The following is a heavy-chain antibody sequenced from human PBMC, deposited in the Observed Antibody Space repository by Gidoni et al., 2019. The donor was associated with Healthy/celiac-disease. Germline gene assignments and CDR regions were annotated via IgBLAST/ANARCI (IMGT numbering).Heavy chain of an antibody. CDR3: ARDRSIAARGVEYYYYYMDV. V-gene: IGHV3-21*01. J-gene: IGHJ6*03. CDR1: GFTFGSYG. D-gene: IGHD6-6*01. Sequence: EVQLVESGGGLVKPGGSLRLSCAASGFTFGSYGMNWVRQAPGKGLGWVASISSSSRYIYYADSGKGRFTISRDNAKNSLYLQMNSLRAEDTAVYYCARDRSIAARGVEYYYYYMDVWGKGTTVTVSS. CDR2: ISSSSRYI.